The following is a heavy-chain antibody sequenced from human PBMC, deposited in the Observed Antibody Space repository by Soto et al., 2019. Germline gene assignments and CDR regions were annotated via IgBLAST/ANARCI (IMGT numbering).Heavy chain of an antibody. CDR1: RGSLSSNNG. CDR3: AREKGWPGYYYIDV. CDR2: VDHSGYT. J-gene: IGHJ6*03. D-gene: IGHD2-15*01. Sequence: SETLSLTCTVSRGSLSSNNGRSWVRQSPGKGLEWIGEVDHSGYTNYSPSLKSRVTISVDKSKNQFSMNLSSVTAADTAVYYCAREKGWPGYYYIDVWGKGTTVTVSS. V-gene: IGHV4-4*02.